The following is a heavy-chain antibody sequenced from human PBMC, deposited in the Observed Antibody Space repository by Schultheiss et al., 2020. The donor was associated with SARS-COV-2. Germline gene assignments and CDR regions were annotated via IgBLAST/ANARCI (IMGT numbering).Heavy chain of an antibody. Sequence: GGSLRLSCAASGFTFSGSAMHWVRQASGKGLEWVGRIRSKANSYATAYAASVKGRFTISRDDSKNTAYLQMNSLKTEDTAVYYCTRQGAGTSWFDPWGQGTLVTVSS. J-gene: IGHJ5*02. CDR3: TRQGAGTSWFDP. D-gene: IGHD1-7*01. CDR2: IRSKANSYAT. V-gene: IGHV3-73*01. CDR1: GFTFSGSA.